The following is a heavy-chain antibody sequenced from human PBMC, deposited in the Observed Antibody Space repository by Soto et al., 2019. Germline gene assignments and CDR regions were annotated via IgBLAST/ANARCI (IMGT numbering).Heavy chain of an antibody. CDR1: GFTFSSYS. CDR3: ARDRPTTAYFDY. D-gene: IGHD1-26*01. V-gene: IGHV3-21*01. J-gene: IGHJ4*02. Sequence: GGSLRLSCAASGFTFSSYSMNWVRQAPGKGLEWVSSISSSSSYIYYADSVKGRFTISRDNAKNSLYLQMNSLRAEDTAVYYCARDRPTTAYFDYWGQGTLVTVSS. CDR2: ISSSSSYI.